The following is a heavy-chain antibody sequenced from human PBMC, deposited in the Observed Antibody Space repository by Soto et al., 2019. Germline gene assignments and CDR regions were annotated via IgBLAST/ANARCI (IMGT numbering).Heavy chain of an antibody. CDR1: GGSISSYY. CDR2: IYYSGST. Sequence: SETLSLTCTVSGGSISSYYWSWIRQPPGKGLEWIGYIYYSGSTNYNPSLKSRVTISVDTSKNQFSLKLSSVTAADTAVYYCARDGLVQLERRDAFDIWGQGTMVTVSS. CDR3: ARDGLVQLERRDAFDI. V-gene: IGHV4-59*01. D-gene: IGHD1-1*01. J-gene: IGHJ3*02.